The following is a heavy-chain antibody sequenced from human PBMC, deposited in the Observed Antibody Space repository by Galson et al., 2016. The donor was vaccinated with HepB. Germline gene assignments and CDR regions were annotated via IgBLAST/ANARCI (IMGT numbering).Heavy chain of an antibody. CDR1: GFTFDDYA. Sequence: SLRLSCAASGFTFDDYAMHWVRHAPGKGLEWVAGINWNSGTVFYADSVKGRFTISRDNNKNSVHLQMDTLSVEDTAFYFCARDPYQWLSKYYFDYWGQGALVTVSS. D-gene: IGHD6-19*01. J-gene: IGHJ4*02. V-gene: IGHV3-9*01. CDR3: ARDPYQWLSKYYFDY. CDR2: INWNSGTV.